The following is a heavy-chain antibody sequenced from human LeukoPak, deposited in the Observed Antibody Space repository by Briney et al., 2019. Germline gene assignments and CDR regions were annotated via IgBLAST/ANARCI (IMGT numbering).Heavy chain of an antibody. V-gene: IGHV4-34*01. D-gene: IGHD5-18*01. J-gene: IGHJ4*02. Sequence: TSETLSLTCAVYGGSFSAYYWTWIRQPPGKGLEWIGEINHSGSTNYNPSLKSRVTISVDTSKNQFSPKLSSVTAADTAVYYCARGPHTAMGSVDYWGQGTLVTVSS. CDR1: GGSFSAYY. CDR2: INHSGST. CDR3: ARGPHTAMGSVDY.